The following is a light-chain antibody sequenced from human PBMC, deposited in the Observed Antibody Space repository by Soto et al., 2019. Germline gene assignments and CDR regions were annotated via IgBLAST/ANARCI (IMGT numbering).Light chain of an antibody. CDR3: CSYAHTSSV. Sequence: QSAPTQPRSVSGSPGQSVTFSCTGTSGDIGAYNYVSWYQFHPGKAPKMIIYDVDKRPSGVPDRCSGSKSGNTASLTISWLQADDEADYYCCSYAHTSSVFGGGTQVTVL. V-gene: IGLV2-11*01. J-gene: IGLJ3*02. CDR1: SGDIGAYNY. CDR2: DVD.